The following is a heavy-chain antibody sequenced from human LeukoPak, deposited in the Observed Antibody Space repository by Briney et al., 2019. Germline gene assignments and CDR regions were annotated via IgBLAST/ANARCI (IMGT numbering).Heavy chain of an antibody. J-gene: IGHJ5*02. CDR1: GYTFTGYY. V-gene: IGHV1-2*02. D-gene: IGHD3-10*01. CDR3: ARGYGKIGTMVRGVIYWFDP. Sequence: ASVKVSCKASGYTFTGYYMHWVRQAPGQGLEWMGWINPNSGGTNYAQKLQGRVTMTTDTSTSTAYMELRSLRSDDTAVYYCARGYGKIGTMVRGVIYWFDPWGQGTLVTVSS. CDR2: INPNSGGT.